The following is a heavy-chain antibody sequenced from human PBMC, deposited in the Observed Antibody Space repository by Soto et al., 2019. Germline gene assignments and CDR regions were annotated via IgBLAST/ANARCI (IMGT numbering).Heavy chain of an antibody. J-gene: IGHJ4*02. CDR2: VNIYKGNT. CDR1: GYTFTSYG. CDR3: ASERGGYSDGDY. Sequence: QVQLVQSGAEVKKPGASVKVSCKASGYTFTSYGINWVRQAPGQGLEWMGWVNIYKGNTNYAQTLQGRVTMTTDPSTSPAYLELRSLRSDDTAVYYCASERGGYSDGDYWGQGTQVTVSS. D-gene: IGHD5-18*01. V-gene: IGHV1-18*01.